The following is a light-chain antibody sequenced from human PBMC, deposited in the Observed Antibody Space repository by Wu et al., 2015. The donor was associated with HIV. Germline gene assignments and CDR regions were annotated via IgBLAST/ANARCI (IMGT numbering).Light chain of an antibody. V-gene: IGKV3-15*01. CDR1: QSVSSSY. Sequence: EIVLTQSPGILSLSPGERATLSCRASQSVSSSYLAWYQQKPGQAPRPLIYDASTRATGIPARFSGSGSETEFTLTISSLQSEDFAVYYCQQYINWPPTWTFGQGTKVEIK. CDR3: QQYINWPPTWT. CDR2: DAS. J-gene: IGKJ1*01.